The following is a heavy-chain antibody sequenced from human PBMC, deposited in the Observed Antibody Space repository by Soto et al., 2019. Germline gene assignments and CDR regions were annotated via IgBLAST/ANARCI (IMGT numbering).Heavy chain of an antibody. Sequence: ASVKVSCKASGYTFTGYYMHWVRQAPGQGLEWMGWINPNSGGTNYAQKFQGWVTMTRDTSISTAYMELSRLRSDDTAVYYCARSELWGILTGYSRSPAPGRDTYYYYYGMDVWGQGTTVTVSS. D-gene: IGHD3-9*01. CDR3: ARSELWGILTGYSRSPAPGRDTYYYYYGMDV. CDR2: INPNSGGT. V-gene: IGHV1-2*04. J-gene: IGHJ6*02. CDR1: GYTFTGYY.